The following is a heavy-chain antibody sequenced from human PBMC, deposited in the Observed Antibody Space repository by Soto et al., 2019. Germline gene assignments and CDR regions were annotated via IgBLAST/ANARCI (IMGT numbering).Heavy chain of an antibody. CDR2: IYYSGST. CDR1: VGSIISSSYY. V-gene: IGHV4-39*01. CDR3: ARRAPLTFKRILYGMDV. Sequence: SETLSLTCTVSVGSIISSSYYWGWIRQPPGKGLEWIGSIYYSGSTYYNPSLKSRVTISVDTSKNQFSLKLSSVTAADTAVYYCARRAPLTFKRILYGMDVWGQGTTVTVSS. J-gene: IGHJ6*02. D-gene: IGHD1-20*01.